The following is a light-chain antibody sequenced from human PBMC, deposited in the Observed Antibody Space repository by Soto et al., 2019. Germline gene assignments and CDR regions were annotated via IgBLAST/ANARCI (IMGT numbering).Light chain of an antibody. CDR3: QSFESSLSGWV. CDR2: ANN. V-gene: IGLV1-40*01. Sequence: QSVLTQPPSVSGAPGQRVTISCTGSRSNIGAGYDVHWYQQLPGTAPKLLIYANNNRPSGVPDRFSGSNSGTSASLAITGLQAEDEADYYCQSFESSLSGWVFGGGTKLTVL. J-gene: IGLJ3*02. CDR1: RSNIGAGYD.